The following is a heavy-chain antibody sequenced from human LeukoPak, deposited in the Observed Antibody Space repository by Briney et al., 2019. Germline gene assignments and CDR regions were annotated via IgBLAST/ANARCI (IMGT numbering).Heavy chain of an antibody. J-gene: IGHJ4*02. V-gene: IGHV3-21*01. CDR2: ISSSSSYM. CDR3: GSAGLVYSSGWYLETPFDY. D-gene: IGHD6-13*01. CDR1: GFTYSSYT. Sequence: GGSLRLSCAASGFTYSSYTMNWVRQAPGKGREWVSSISSSSSYMYYADSVKGRFTISRDNAKNSLYLQMNSLRAEDTAVYYCGSAGLVYSSGWYLETPFDYWGQGTLVTVSS.